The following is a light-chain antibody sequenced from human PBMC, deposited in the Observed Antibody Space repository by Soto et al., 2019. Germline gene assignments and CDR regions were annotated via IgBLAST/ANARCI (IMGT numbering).Light chain of an antibody. CDR2: AAS. CDR3: QQYNSYSLFT. Sequence: DIQMTQSPSSLSASVGDTVTITCRASQGVANHLAWYQQKPGGVPELLIFAASTLESGVPSRFSGSGSKKDFTLTISSLQPDDFATYYYQQYNSYSLFTFGPGTKVDIK. J-gene: IGKJ3*01. CDR1: QGVANH. V-gene: IGKV1-27*01.